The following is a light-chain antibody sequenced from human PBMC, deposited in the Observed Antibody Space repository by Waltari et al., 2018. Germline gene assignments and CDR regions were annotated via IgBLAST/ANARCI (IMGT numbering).Light chain of an antibody. J-gene: IGLJ2*01. Sequence: QSVLTLPPPASGTPGQTVTIPCSGSTSNIGPNQTVTWYQQPPGTAPTLLIYRSDQRPSGVPDRFSGSKSGTSASLAISGLRSEDEADYYCAAWDDSLSAYVVFGGGTKLTVL. V-gene: IGLV1-47*01. CDR2: RSD. CDR3: AAWDDSLSAYVV. CDR1: TSNIGPNQT.